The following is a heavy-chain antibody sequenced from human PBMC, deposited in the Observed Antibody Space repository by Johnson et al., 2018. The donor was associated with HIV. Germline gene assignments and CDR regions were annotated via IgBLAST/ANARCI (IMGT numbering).Heavy chain of an antibody. V-gene: IGHV3-33*06. CDR1: EFIFSNYA. CDR3: AKDQWSSSWTNDAFDI. J-gene: IGHJ3*02. CDR2: MWYDGSNK. Sequence: VQLVESGGGSIQPWGSLRVSCAASEFIFSNYAVTWVRQAPGKGLAWVAVMWYDGSNKYYADSVKGRFTISRDNSKNTLYLQMNSLRAEDTAVYYCAKDQWSSSWTNDAFDIWGQVTMVTVSS. D-gene: IGHD6-13*01.